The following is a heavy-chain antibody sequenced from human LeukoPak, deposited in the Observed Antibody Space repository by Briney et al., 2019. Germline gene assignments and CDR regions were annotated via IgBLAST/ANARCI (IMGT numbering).Heavy chain of an antibody. V-gene: IGHV1-2*02. D-gene: IGHD6-13*01. CDR3: ANSRRGSSWDFDY. Sequence: ASVKVSCKASGYTFTSYDINWVRQAPGQGLEWMGWINPNSGGTNYAQKFQGRVTMTRDTSISTAYMELSRLRSDDTAVYYCANSRRGSSWDFDYWGQGTLVTVSS. CDR1: GYTFTSYD. J-gene: IGHJ4*02. CDR2: INPNSGGT.